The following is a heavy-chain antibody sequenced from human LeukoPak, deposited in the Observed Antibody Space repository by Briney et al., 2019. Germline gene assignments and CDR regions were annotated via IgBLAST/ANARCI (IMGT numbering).Heavy chain of an antibody. CDR3: ARVWCSSTSCYTSDY. CDR2: ISAYNGNT. D-gene: IGHD2-2*02. Sequence: ASVKVSCKASGYTFTSYGISWVRQAPGQGLEWMGWISAYNGNTNYAQKLQGRVTMTTDTSTSTAYMELRSLRSDDTAVYYCARVWCSSTSCYTSDYWGQGTLVTVYS. V-gene: IGHV1-18*01. CDR1: GYTFTSYG. J-gene: IGHJ4*02.